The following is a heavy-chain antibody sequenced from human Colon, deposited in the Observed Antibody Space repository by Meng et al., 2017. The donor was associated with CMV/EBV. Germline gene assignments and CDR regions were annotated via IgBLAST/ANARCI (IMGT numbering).Heavy chain of an antibody. J-gene: IGHJ3*01. V-gene: IGHV3-23*01. CDR3: ARVSSAGLALDV. CDR1: GFTFATHA. CDR2: VRSGAGDK. Sequence: GESLKISCLASGFTFATHAMNWVRRAPGKGLEWVSSVRSGAGDKYYADFVRGRFTISRDNSRNTLYLQMNNLRAEDTAMYYCARVSSAGLALDVWGQGTMVTVSS. D-gene: IGHD6-19*01.